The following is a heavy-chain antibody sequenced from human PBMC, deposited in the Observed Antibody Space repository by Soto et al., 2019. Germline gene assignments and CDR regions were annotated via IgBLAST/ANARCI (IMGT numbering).Heavy chain of an antibody. CDR3: ARDPEKYSGYDLGIDY. V-gene: IGHV1-69*13. D-gene: IGHD5-12*01. CDR1: GGTFSSYR. Sequence: ASVKVSCKASGGTFSSYRINWVRQAPGQGLGWVGGIVPIYRTADYAQKFQGRVTITADESARTSYMELRSLKSQDTAVYYCARDPEKYSGYDLGIDYWGQGTLVTVSS. CDR2: IVPIYRTA. J-gene: IGHJ4*02.